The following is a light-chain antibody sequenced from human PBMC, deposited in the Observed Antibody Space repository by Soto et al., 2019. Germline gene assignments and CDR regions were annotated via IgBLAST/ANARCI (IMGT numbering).Light chain of an antibody. Sequence: EIVLTPSPGTLSLSPGERATLXRRASXSVSSSYSAWYQQKPGQAPRLLIYGASTRATGIPARFSGSGSGTEFTLTISSLQSEDFAVYYCQQYNNWPRTFRQGTKVDI. V-gene: IGKV3-15*01. CDR2: GAS. CDR1: XSVSSSY. J-gene: IGKJ1*01. CDR3: QQYNNWPRT.